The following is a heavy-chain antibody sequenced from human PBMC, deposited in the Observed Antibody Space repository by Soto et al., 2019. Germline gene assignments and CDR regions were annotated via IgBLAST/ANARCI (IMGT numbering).Heavy chain of an antibody. D-gene: IGHD6-19*01. J-gene: IGHJ4*02. CDR2: ISGSGGST. Sequence: PGGSLRLSCAASGFTFSSFAMSWVRQAPGKGLEWVSAISGSGGSTYYADSVKGRFTISRDKSKNTLYLQMNSLRAEDTAVYYCAKARYSSGWNYFDYWGQGTLVTGSS. V-gene: IGHV3-23*01. CDR3: AKARYSSGWNYFDY. CDR1: GFTFSSFA.